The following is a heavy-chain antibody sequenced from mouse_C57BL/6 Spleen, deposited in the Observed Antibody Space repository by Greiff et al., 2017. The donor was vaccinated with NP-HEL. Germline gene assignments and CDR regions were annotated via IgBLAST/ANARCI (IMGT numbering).Heavy chain of an antibody. CDR2: ISSGSSTI. D-gene: IGHD1-1*01. CDR3: ANYYGSSLYAMDY. CDR1: GFTFSDYG. Sequence: DVHLVESGGGLVKPGGSLKLSCAASGFTFSDYGMHWVRQAPEKGLEWVAYISSGSSTIYYADTVKGRFTISRDNAKNTLFLQMTSLRSEDTAMYYCANYYGSSLYAMDYWGQGTSVTVSS. V-gene: IGHV5-17*01. J-gene: IGHJ4*01.